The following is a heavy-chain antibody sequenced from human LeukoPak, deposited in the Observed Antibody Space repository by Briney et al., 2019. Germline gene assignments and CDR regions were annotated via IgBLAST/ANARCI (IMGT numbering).Heavy chain of an antibody. V-gene: IGHV1-69*04. J-gene: IGHJ4*02. CDR1: GGTFSSYA. Sequence: ASVKVSCKASGGTFSSYAIIWVRQAPGQGLEWMGRIIPILGIANYAQKFQGRVTITADKSTSTAYMELSSLRSEDTAVYYCARDDYGGKFDYWGQGTLVTVSS. CDR2: IIPILGIA. D-gene: IGHD4-17*01. CDR3: ARDDYGGKFDY.